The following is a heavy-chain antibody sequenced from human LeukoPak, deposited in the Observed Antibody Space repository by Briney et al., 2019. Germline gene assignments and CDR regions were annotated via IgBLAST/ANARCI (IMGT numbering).Heavy chain of an antibody. CDR1: GFTFSSYS. V-gene: IGHV3-21*01. CDR2: IGSSSSYI. Sequence: SGGSLRLSCAASGFTFSSYSMNWVRQAPGKGLEWVSSIGSSSSYIYYADLVKGRFTISRDNAKNSLYLQMNSLRAEDTAVYYCARDNTAYYWGQGTLVTVSS. J-gene: IGHJ4*02. CDR3: ARDNTAYY. D-gene: IGHD6-25*01.